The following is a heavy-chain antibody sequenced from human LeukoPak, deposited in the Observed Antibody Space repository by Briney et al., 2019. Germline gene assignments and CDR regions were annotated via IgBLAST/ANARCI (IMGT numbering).Heavy chain of an antibody. CDR2: IYYSGST. J-gene: IGHJ4*02. CDR3: AREREYYYFDY. D-gene: IGHD3-10*01. CDR1: GGSISSGDYY. Sequence: PSQTLSLTCTVSGGSISSGDYYWSWIRQPPGKGLEWIGYIYYSGSTYYNPSFKSRVTISVDTSKNQFSLKLSSVTAADTAVYYCAREREYYYFDYWGQGTLVTVSS. V-gene: IGHV4-30-4*01.